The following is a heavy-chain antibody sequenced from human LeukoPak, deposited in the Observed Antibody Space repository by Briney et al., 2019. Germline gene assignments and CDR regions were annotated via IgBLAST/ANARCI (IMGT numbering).Heavy chain of an antibody. V-gene: IGHV3-23*01. CDR2: ISGSGGST. J-gene: IGHJ5*02. CDR1: WVTLNSFA. CDR3: AKDTYNTWFDP. Sequence: RGCLRPSRAASWVTLNSFATGWGPQGPGEGVEWVSAISGSGGSTYYADSVKGRFTISRDNSKNTLYLQMNSLRAEDTAVYYCAKDTYNTWFDPWGQGTLVTVSS. D-gene: IGHD2/OR15-2a*01.